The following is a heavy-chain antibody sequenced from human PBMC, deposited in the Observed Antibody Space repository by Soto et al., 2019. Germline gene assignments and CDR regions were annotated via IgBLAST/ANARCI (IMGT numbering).Heavy chain of an antibody. CDR1: GDSISSSNSH. CDR3: VRYDRINMKPYSPEGFHI. J-gene: IGHJ3*02. CDR2: VYYGGAIFYSGNI. Sequence: SETLSLTCTVSGDSISSSNSHWGWTRQPPGKGLEYIGSVYYGGAIFYSGNIYYNPSLKSRVTISVDTSKNQFSLRLSSVPAADTGVYYCVRYDRINMKPYSPEGFHIWGQGTMVTVSS. D-gene: IGHD2-21*01. V-gene: IGHV4-39*01.